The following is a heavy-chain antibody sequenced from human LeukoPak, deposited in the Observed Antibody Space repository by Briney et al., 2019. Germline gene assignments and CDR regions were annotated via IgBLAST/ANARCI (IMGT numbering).Heavy chain of an antibody. V-gene: IGHV4-4*07. CDR3: ARIHYYDSRLTSYYYMDV. CDR2: IYTSGST. Sequence: PSETLSLTCTVSGGSISSYYWSWIRQPAGKGLEWIGRIYTSGSTNYNPSLKSRVTMSVDTSKNQFSLKLSSVTAADTAVYYCARIHYYDSRLTSYYYMDVWGKGTTVTVSS. J-gene: IGHJ6*03. CDR1: GGSISSYY. D-gene: IGHD3-22*01.